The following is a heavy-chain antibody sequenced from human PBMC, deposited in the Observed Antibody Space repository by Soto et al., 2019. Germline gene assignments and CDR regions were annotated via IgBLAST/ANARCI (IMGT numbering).Heavy chain of an antibody. CDR3: AKTTVASYILHGMDV. D-gene: IGHD1-1*01. Sequence: QVQLVQSGAEVKKPGSSVKVSCKASGGSFNSYAISWVRQAPGQGLEWLGGIIPIFSSANYARKFQGRLTITGDKSTSTAYMDLSSLTTDDTAVYYCAKTTVASYILHGMDVWGQGTTVTVSS. CDR2: IIPIFSSA. CDR1: GGSFNSYA. V-gene: IGHV1-69*06. J-gene: IGHJ6*02.